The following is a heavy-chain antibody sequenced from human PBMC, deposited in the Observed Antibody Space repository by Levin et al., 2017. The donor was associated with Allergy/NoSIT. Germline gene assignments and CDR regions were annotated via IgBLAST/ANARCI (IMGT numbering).Heavy chain of an antibody. V-gene: IGHV3-48*02. CDR2: ISSSSSTI. J-gene: IGHJ6*02. CDR3: ARAPSSSGASRNDGMDV. D-gene: IGHD2-15*01. CDR1: GFTFSSYS. Sequence: GGSLRLSCAASGFTFSSYSMNWVRQAPGKGLEWVSYISSSSSTIYYADSVKGRFTISRDNAKNSLYLQMNSLRDEDTAVYYCARAPSSSGASRNDGMDVWGRGTTVAVS.